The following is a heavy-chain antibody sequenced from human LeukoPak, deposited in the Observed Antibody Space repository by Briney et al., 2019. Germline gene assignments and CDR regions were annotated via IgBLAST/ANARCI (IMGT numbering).Heavy chain of an antibody. J-gene: IGHJ4*02. CDR1: GGSISNRSSY. CDR3: ARALERPEKFDY. D-gene: IGHD1-1*01. CDR2: VYYTGSA. V-gene: IGHV4-39*01. Sequence: SETLSLTCSVSGGSISNRSSYWGWIRQPPGKGLEWIGSVYYTGSAYYNPSLKSRVTISVDTSKNQFSLRLNSVPAADTAVYYCARALERPEKFDYWGQGTLATVSS.